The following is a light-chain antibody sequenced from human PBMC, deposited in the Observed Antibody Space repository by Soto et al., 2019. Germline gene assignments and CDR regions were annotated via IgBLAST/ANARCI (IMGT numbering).Light chain of an antibody. CDR3: QQSYSTPFT. CDR2: AAA. CDR1: QSISTY. Sequence: DIQMTQSPSSLSASARDRVTITCRASQSISTYLNWYQQKPGKVPKLLIYAAASLQSGVPSRFSGSGSGTDFTLTISSMQPEDFATYYCQQSYSTPFTFGPGAKVDIK. V-gene: IGKV1-39*01. J-gene: IGKJ3*01.